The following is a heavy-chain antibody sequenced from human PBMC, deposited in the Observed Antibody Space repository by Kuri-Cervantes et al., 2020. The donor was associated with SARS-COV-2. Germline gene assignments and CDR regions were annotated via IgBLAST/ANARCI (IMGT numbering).Heavy chain of an antibody. V-gene: IGHV3-30-3*01. CDR1: GFTFSSYA. Sequence: GESLKISCAASGFTFSSYAMHWVRQAPGKGLEWVAVISYDGSNKYYADSVKGRFTISRDNSKNTLYLQMNSLRAEDTAVYYCARGAPYSSSWCHFDYWGQGTLVTVSS. CDR2: ISYDGSNK. CDR3: ARGAPYSSSWCHFDY. J-gene: IGHJ4*02. D-gene: IGHD6-13*01.